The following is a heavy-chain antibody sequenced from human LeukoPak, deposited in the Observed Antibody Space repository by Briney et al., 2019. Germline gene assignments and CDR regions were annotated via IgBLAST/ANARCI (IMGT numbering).Heavy chain of an antibody. D-gene: IGHD5-12*01. V-gene: IGHV3-30*18. CDR3: AKEGPDIVATDGGRTFDY. J-gene: IGHJ4*02. CDR2: ISYDGSNK. Sequence: GGSLRLSCAASGFTVSSNYMSWVRQAPGKGLKWVAVISYDGSNKYYADSVKGRFTISRDNSKNTLYLQMNSLRAEDTAVYYCAKEGPDIVATDGGRTFDYWGQGTLVTVSS. CDR1: GFTVSSNY.